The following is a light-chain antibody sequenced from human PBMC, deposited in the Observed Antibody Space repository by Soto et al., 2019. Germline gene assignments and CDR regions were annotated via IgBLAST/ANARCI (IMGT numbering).Light chain of an antibody. CDR2: GTS. Sequence: EIVLTQSPGTLSLSPGETATLSCRASQTIGRNYLAWYQQKPGQAPRLLIFGTSTRATGIPDRFSGSGSGTDFTLSISRLEPEDFAVYYCQQYASSPLLTFG. J-gene: IGKJ4*01. V-gene: IGKV3-20*01. CDR1: QTIGRNY. CDR3: QQYASSPLLT.